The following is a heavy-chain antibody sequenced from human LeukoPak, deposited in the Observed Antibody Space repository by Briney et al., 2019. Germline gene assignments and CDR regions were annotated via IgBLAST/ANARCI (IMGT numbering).Heavy chain of an antibody. CDR3: ARVLGYYYGSGSYYRGWFDP. D-gene: IGHD3-10*01. Sequence: SETLSLTCAVYGGSFSGYYWSWIRQPPGEGLEWIGEINHSGSTNYNPSLKSRVTISVDTSKNQFSLKLSSVTAADTAVYYCARVLGYYYGSGSYYRGWFDPWGQGTLVTVSS. CDR1: GGSFSGYY. J-gene: IGHJ5*02. V-gene: IGHV4-34*01. CDR2: INHSGST.